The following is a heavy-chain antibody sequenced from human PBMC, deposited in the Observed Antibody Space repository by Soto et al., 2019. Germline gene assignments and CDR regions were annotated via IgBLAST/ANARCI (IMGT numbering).Heavy chain of an antibody. V-gene: IGHV3-74*01. CDR1: GFSFSGLW. J-gene: IGHJ4*02. D-gene: IGHD5-12*01. CDR2: VFTDVSTT. CDR3: VRGNTGYGNFDS. Sequence: PVVSLRLSCAASGFSFSGLWMHWVRQAPGKGLVWVSRVFTDVSTTYYADSVKGRFTISRDNAKSTLYLQMNSLRDEDTAVYYCVRGNTGYGNFDSWGQGTLVTVSS.